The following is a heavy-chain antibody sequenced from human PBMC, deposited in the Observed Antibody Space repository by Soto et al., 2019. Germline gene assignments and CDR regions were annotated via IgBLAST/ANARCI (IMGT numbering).Heavy chain of an antibody. CDR2: IIPIFGTA. D-gene: IGHD4-17*01. J-gene: IGHJ4*02. CDR3: ARNTVGSPTALYYFDY. Sequence: QVQLVQSGAEVKKPGSSVKVSCKASGGTFSSYAISWVRQAPGQGLEWMGGIIPIFGTANYAQKFQGRVTITAVETTSKAYMKLSSLRSADAAVYYRARNTVGSPTALYYFDYWGQGTLVTVSS. V-gene: IGHV1-69*12. CDR1: GGTFSSYA.